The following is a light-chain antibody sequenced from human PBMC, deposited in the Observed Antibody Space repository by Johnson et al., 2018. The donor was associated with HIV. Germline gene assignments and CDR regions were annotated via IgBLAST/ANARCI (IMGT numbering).Light chain of an antibody. Sequence: QPVLTQPPSVSAAPGQKVTIPCSGSSSNIGNNYVSWYQELPGTAPKLLIYDNNKRPSGIPDRFSGSKSGTSATLGITGLQTGDEADYYCGTWDSSLSVFYVFGTGTKVTVL. V-gene: IGLV1-51*01. J-gene: IGLJ1*01. CDR2: DNN. CDR1: SSNIGNNY. CDR3: GTWDSSLSVFYV.